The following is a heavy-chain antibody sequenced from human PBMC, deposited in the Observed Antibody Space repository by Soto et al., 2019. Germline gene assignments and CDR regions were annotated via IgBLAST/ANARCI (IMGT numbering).Heavy chain of an antibody. CDR3: VTDYAGDSSGYYPD. V-gene: IGHV1-69*12. CDR1: GGTFSSYA. J-gene: IGHJ4*02. D-gene: IGHD3-22*01. CDR2: IIPIFGIA. Sequence: QVQLVQSGAEVKKPGSSVKVSCKASGGTFSSYAISWVRQAPGQGLEWMGGIIPIFGIANYAQKFQGRVTITADESTSTAYMELSSLRSEDTAVYYCVTDYAGDSSGYYPDWGQGTLVTVSS.